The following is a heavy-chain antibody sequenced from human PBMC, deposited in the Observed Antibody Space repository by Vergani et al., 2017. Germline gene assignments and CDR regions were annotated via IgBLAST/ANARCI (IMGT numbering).Heavy chain of an antibody. CDR2: ISGSGGST. J-gene: IGHJ3*01. Sequence: EVQLLESGGGLVQPGGSLRLSCAASGFTFSSYAMSWVRQAPGKGLEWVSAISGSGGSTYYADSVKGRFTISRDSAKNSLYLQMDSLRAEDTAVYYCAREYSSTSGRAFDFWGQGTKVTVSS. CDR1: GFTFSSYA. D-gene: IGHD2-2*01. V-gene: IGHV3-23*01. CDR3: AREYSSTSGRAFDF.